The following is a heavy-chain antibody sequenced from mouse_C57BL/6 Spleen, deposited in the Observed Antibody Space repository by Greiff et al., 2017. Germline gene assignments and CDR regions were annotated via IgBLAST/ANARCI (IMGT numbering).Heavy chain of an antibody. J-gene: IGHJ1*03. CDR2: ISSGSSTI. CDR3: ARTPYYGSSYFDV. D-gene: IGHD1-1*01. Sequence: EVNVVESGGGLVKPGGSLKLSCAASGFTFSDYGMHWVRQAPEKGLEWVAYISSGSSTIYYADTVKGRFTISRDNAKNTLFLQMTSLRSEDTAMYYCARTPYYGSSYFDVWGTGTTVTVSS. V-gene: IGHV5-17*01. CDR1: GFTFSDYG.